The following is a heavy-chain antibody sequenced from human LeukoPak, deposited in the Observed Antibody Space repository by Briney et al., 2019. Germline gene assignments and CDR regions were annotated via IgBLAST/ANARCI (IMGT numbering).Heavy chain of an antibody. J-gene: IGHJ4*02. D-gene: IGHD5-12*01. CDR1: GGSISSYY. CDR3: ARVSGYDWESFYDY. CDR2: IYHSGTT. Sequence: PSETLSLTCTVSGGSISSYYWSWIRQPPGKGLEWIGSIYHSGTTYYNPSLKSRVTISVDTSENQFSLKLNSVTAADTAVYYCARVSGYDWESFYDYWGQGTLVTVSS. V-gene: IGHV4-38-2*02.